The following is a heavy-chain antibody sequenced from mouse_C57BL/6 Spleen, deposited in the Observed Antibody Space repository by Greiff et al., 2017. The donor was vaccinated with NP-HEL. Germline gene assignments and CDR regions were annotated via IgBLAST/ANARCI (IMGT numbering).Heavy chain of an antibody. Sequence: QVQLKESGAELAKPGASVKLSCKASGYTFTSYWMHWVKQRPGQGLEWIGYINPSSGYTKYNQKFKDKATLTADKSSSTAYMQLSSLTYEDSAVYYCAREGDDYDGGFAYWGQGTLVTVSA. CDR2: INPSSGYT. V-gene: IGHV1-7*01. J-gene: IGHJ3*01. D-gene: IGHD2-4*01. CDR1: GYTFTSYW. CDR3: AREGDDYDGGFAY.